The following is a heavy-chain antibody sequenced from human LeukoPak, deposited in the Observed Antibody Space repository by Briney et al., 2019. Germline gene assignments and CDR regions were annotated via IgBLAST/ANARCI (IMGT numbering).Heavy chain of an antibody. Sequence: SETLSLTCAVSGGSISSYYWSWIRQPPGKGLEWIGYIYYSGSTNYNPSFKSRVTISVDTSKNQFSLKLSSVTAADTAVYYCARDSDSSSWHFDYWGQGTLVTVSS. V-gene: IGHV4-59*01. CDR3: ARDSDSSSWHFDY. CDR1: GGSISSYY. J-gene: IGHJ4*02. CDR2: IYYSGST. D-gene: IGHD6-13*01.